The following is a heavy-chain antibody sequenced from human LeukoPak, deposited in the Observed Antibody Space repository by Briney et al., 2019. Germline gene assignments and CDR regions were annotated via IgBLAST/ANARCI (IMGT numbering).Heavy chain of an antibody. CDR2: IWYDGSNK. Sequence: GGSLRLSCAASGFTFSSYGMHSVRQAPGKGLEWVAVIWYDGSNKYYADSVKGRFTISRDNSKNTLYLQMNSLRTEDTAVYYCARDRTYIGTGYDAFDIWGQGTMVTVSS. V-gene: IGHV3-33*01. J-gene: IGHJ3*02. CDR3: ARDRTYIGTGYDAFDI. CDR1: GFTFSSYG. D-gene: IGHD1-14*01.